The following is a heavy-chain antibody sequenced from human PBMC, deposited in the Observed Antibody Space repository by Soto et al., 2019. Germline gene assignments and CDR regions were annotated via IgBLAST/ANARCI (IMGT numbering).Heavy chain of an antibody. CDR2: VYYTGAT. CDR3: ARDMSGGSSWYEFDS. J-gene: IGHJ4*02. D-gene: IGHD6-13*01. CDR1: GDSIRSPY. V-gene: IGHV4-59*11. Sequence: RSLTCTVSGDSIRSPYWSWVRQPPGRGLEWIGYVYYTGATNSNPSLKSRVTISADTSKNLFSLKVVSVTPADTAVYFCARDMSGGSSWYEFDSWGPGTLVTVSS.